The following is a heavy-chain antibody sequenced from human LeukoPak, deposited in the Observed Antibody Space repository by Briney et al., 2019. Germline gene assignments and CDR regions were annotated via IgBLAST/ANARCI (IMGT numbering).Heavy chain of an antibody. CDR1: GFTFSSYA. CDR2: ISGSGGST. Sequence: PGGSLRLSCAASGFTFSSYAMSWVRQAPGKGLEWVSAISGSGGSTYYADSVKGRFTISRDNSKNTLYLQMNSLRAEDTAVYYCAKDLIGNIAAAGTVFDYWGQGTLVTISS. J-gene: IGHJ4*02. CDR3: AKDLIGNIAAAGTVFDY. V-gene: IGHV3-23*01. D-gene: IGHD6-13*01.